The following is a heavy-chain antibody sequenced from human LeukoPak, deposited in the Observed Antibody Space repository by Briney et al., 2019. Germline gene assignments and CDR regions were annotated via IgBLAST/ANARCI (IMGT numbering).Heavy chain of an antibody. J-gene: IGHJ4*02. V-gene: IGHV3-30*18. CDR1: GFTFSNYG. CDR3: GKSVVYYVFWSPLNDY. Sequence: PGRSLRLSCAASGFTFSNYGMHWVRQAPGKGLEWVAIISYDGSNKYYADSVKGRFTISRDNSKNTLFLQMNSLRAEDTAVYYCGKSVVYYVFWSPLNDYWGEGTLATVSA. D-gene: IGHD3-3*01. CDR2: ISYDGSNK.